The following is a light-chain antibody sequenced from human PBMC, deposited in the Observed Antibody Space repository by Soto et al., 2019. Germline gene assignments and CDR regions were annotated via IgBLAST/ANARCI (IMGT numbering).Light chain of an antibody. CDR3: CSYAGSSTFGVV. Sequence: QSALTQPASVSGSPGQSITISCTGTSSDVGSYNLVSWYQQHPGKAPKLMIYEGSQRPSGVSNRFSGSKSGNTASLTISGLQAEDEADYYCCSYAGSSTFGVVFGGGTQLTVL. CDR1: SSDVGSYNL. CDR2: EGS. V-gene: IGLV2-23*03. J-gene: IGLJ2*01.